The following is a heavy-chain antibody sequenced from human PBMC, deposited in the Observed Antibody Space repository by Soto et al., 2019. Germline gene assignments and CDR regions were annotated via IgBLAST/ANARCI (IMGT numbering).Heavy chain of an antibody. CDR1: GYTFTSYD. V-gene: IGHV1-8*01. D-gene: IGHD4-17*01. Sequence: GASVKVSCKASGYTFTSYDINWVRQATGQGLEWMGWMNPNSGNTGYAQKFQGRVTMTRNTSISTAYMELSSLRSEDTAVYYCARGPYPSTVTARSSFQDWGQGTLVTGSS. CDR3: ARGPYPSTVTARSSFQD. J-gene: IGHJ1*01. CDR2: MNPNSGNT.